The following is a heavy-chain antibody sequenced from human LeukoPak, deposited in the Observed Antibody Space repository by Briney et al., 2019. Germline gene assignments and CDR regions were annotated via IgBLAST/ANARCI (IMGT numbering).Heavy chain of an antibody. CDR2: IIPIFDTK. V-gene: IGHV1-69*06. CDR1: GGTFSSYA. D-gene: IGHD3-3*01. J-gene: IGHJ5*02. Sequence: SVKVSCKASGGTFSSYAITWVRQAPGQGLEWMGGIIPIFDTKDYAQEFRGRVTITADKSTRTDYMELSSPRSEDTAVYYCARDKGEIRFSLMGWFDPWGQGTLVTVSS. CDR3: ARDKGEIRFSLMGWFDP.